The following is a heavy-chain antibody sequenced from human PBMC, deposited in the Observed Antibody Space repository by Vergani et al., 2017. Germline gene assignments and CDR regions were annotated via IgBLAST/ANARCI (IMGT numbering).Heavy chain of an antibody. Sequence: AQLLESGGGLVQPGGSLRLSCVASGCPFSSHGMSWVRQTPGKGREWVSCISIGGDYTYYSDPVKGRFSVSRDNSKNTLYLQINSRRAEDTAVYFCAKIRVVARWAFDVWGRGTMVTVSS. J-gene: IGHJ3*01. V-gene: IGHV3-23*01. D-gene: IGHD3-22*01. CDR2: ISIGGDYT. CDR3: AKIRVVARWAFDV. CDR1: GCPFSSHG.